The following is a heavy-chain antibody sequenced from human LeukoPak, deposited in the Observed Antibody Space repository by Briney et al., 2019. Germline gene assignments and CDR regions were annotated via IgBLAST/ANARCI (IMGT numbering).Heavy chain of an antibody. CDR2: ISAYNGNT. CDR3: ARDEPYYYDSSGYYYFDY. V-gene: IGHV1-18*01. CDR1: GYTFTSHG. J-gene: IGHJ4*02. Sequence: ASVKVSCKASGYTFTSHGISWVRQAPGQGLEWMGWISAYNGNTNYAQKLQGRVTMTTDTSTSTAYMELRSLRSDDTAVYYCARDEPYYYDSSGYYYFDYWGQGTLVTVSS. D-gene: IGHD3-22*01.